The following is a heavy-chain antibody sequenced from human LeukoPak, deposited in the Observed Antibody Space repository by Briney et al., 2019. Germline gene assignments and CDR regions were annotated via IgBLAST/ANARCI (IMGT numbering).Heavy chain of an antibody. D-gene: IGHD2-2*01. J-gene: IGHJ4*01. CDR2: IKADGTTT. Sequence: GGSLTLSCAASGFGFSKFWMHWVRQGPGKGLVWVSRIKADGTTTVYADSVKGRFTISRDNLKNTLYLQMNSLRAEHTAVYFCAIEADPSRYASSSPDYWGQGTAVTVSS. CDR3: AIEADPSRYASSSPDY. V-gene: IGHV3-74*01. CDR1: GFGFSKFW.